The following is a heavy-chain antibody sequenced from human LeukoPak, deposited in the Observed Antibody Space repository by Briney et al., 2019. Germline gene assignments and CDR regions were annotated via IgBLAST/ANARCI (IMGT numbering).Heavy chain of an antibody. D-gene: IGHD5-18*01. CDR2: IRYDGTKE. J-gene: IGHJ4*02. CDR3: ARDHGYSYGRNDY. V-gene: IGHV3-30*02. Sequence: GGSLRLSCTASGFTFSRSGMHWVRQAPGKGLEWMAFIRYDGTKEYHADSVKGRFTISRDNSKNTLFLQMNNLRTDDTAVYYCARDHGYSYGRNDYWGQGTLVTVSS. CDR1: GFTFSRSG.